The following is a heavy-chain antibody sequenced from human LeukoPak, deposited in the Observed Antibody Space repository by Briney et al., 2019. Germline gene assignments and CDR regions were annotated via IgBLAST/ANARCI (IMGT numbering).Heavy chain of an antibody. V-gene: IGHV1-46*01. D-gene: IGHD5-24*01. Sequence: ASVKVSCKASGYTFINFYMHWVRQAPGQGLEWVGLINPSGGSARSAQKFQGGVTMTRDTSTSTFYMELNSLRSDDTAVYYCARDPNLQYYFDYWGQGTLVTVSS. CDR2: INPSGGSA. J-gene: IGHJ4*02. CDR1: GYTFINFY. CDR3: ARDPNLQYYFDY.